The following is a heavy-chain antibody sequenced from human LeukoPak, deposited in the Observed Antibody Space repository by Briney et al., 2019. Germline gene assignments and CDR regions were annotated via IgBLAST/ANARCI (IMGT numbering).Heavy chain of an antibody. J-gene: IGHJ4*02. D-gene: IGHD1-26*01. CDR1: GFTFSNYA. V-gene: IGHV3-23*01. CDR3: AKDRDGGAHTRPKGFDY. Sequence: GGSLRLSCAASGFTFSNYAMSWVRQAPGKGLEWVSAISESGGNTYYADSVKGRFTISRDNSKNTLYLQMNSLRAEDTAVYYCAKDRDGGAHTRPKGFDYWGQGTLVTVSS. CDR2: ISESGGNT.